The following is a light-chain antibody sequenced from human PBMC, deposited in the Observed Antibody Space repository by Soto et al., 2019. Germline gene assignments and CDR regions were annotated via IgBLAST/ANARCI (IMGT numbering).Light chain of an antibody. V-gene: IGKV1-39*01. J-gene: IGKJ1*01. CDR2: AAS. Sequence: DILMSRSTSSLCASVGDRVTIAFRASQSISSYLNWYQQKPGKAPKLLIYAASSLQSGVPSRFSGSGSGTDFTLTINSLQPYDFATYYCQQYNSYWTFGQGTKVEIK. CDR3: QQYNSYWT. CDR1: QSISSY.